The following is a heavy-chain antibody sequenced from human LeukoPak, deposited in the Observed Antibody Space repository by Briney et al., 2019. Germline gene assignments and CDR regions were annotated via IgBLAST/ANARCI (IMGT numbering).Heavy chain of an antibody. Sequence: SVKVSCKASGGTFSSYAISWVRQAPGQGLEWMGGIIPIFGTANYAQKFQGRVTITADESTSTAYMELSSLRSEDTAVYYCARVRTAGSGWTQKDFDYWGQGSLVTVSS. CDR2: IIPIFGTA. D-gene: IGHD6-19*01. CDR3: ARVRTAGSGWTQKDFDY. CDR1: GGTFSSYA. J-gene: IGHJ4*02. V-gene: IGHV1-69*13.